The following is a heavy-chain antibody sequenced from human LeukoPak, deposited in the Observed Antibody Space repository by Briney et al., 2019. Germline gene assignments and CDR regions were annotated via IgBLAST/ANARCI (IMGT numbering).Heavy chain of an antibody. CDR2: ISSSSSTI. CDR3: AREPGGYFDY. D-gene: IGHD2-2*01. CDR1: GFTFSSYS. V-gene: IGHV3-48*01. Sequence: GWSLRLSCAASGFTFSSYSMNWVRQAPGKGLEWVSYISSSSSTIYYADSVKGRFTISRDNAKNSLYLQMNSLGAEDTAVYYCAREPGGYFDYWGQGTLVTVSS. J-gene: IGHJ4*02.